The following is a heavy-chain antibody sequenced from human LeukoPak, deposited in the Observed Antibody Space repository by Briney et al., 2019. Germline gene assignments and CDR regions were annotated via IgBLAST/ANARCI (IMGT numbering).Heavy chain of an antibody. CDR2: IHTSGTI. J-gene: IGHJ4*02. Sequence: PSETLSLTCTVTGGSFSNYYWTWIRQPPGKGPEWMGYIHTSGTITYNPSLKSRVTISVDTSKNQFSLKLSSVTAADTAVYYCARHVRMATAFDYWGQGTLVTVSS. CDR3: ARHVRMATAFDY. V-gene: IGHV4-4*09. D-gene: IGHD5-24*01. CDR1: GGSFSNYY.